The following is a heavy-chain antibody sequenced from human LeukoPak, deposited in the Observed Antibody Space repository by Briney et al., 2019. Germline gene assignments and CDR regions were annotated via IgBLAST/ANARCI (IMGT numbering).Heavy chain of an antibody. Sequence: GESLKISCKGSGYRFTTYWIGWVRQLPGKGLEWMGIFSPGDSDSSYSPSFQGQVTISADKSFNTAYLQWSSLKASDTAMYYCATSESQTRFDYWGQGTLVTVSS. J-gene: IGHJ4*02. D-gene: IGHD1/OR15-1a*01. CDR1: GYRFTTYW. CDR2: FSPGDSDS. V-gene: IGHV5-51*01. CDR3: ATSESQTRFDY.